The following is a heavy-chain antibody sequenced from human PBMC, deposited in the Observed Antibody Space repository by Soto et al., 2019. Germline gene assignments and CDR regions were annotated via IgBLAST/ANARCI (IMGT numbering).Heavy chain of an antibody. D-gene: IGHD6-19*01. CDR1: GGSISSYY. CDR2: IYTSGST. CDR3: ARELRGSDWHAGHYFDY. Sequence: PSETLSLTCTVSGGSISSYYWSWTRQPAGKGLEWIGRIYTSGSTNYNPSLKSRVTMSVDTSKNQFSLKLSSVTAADTAVYYCARELRGSDWHAGHYFDYWGQGTLVTVSS. J-gene: IGHJ4*02. V-gene: IGHV4-4*07.